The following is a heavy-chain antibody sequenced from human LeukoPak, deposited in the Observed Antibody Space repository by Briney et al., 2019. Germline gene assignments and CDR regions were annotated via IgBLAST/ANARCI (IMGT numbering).Heavy chain of an antibody. D-gene: IGHD6-13*01. CDR2: ISGGGTNT. V-gene: IGHV3-23*01. J-gene: IGHJ4*02. CDR1: GFTFSTSA. CDR3: AKGSSHSRKGVDY. Sequence: GGSLRLSCAASGFTFSTSAMSWVRQAPGKGLEWVSGISGGGTNTYFRDSVRGRFTISRDNSKNTLYLQMNSLRAEDTAVHYCAKGSSHSRKGVDYWGQGTLVTVSS.